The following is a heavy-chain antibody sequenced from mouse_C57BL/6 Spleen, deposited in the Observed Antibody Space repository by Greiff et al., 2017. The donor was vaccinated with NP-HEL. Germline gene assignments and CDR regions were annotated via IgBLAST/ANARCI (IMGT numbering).Heavy chain of an antibody. D-gene: IGHD2-4*01. CDR1: GIDFSRYW. CDR2: INPDSSTI. CDR3: ARLDDYVWYFDV. Sequence: CEASGIDFSRYWMSWVRRAPGKGLEWIGEINPDSSTINYAPSLKDKFIISRDNAKNTLYLQMSKVRSEDTALYYCARLDDYVWYFDVWGTGTTVTVSS. V-gene: IGHV4-1*01. J-gene: IGHJ1*03.